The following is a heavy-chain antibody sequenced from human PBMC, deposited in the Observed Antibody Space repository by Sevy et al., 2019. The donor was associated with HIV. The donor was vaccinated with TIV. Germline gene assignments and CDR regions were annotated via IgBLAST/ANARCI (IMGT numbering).Heavy chain of an antibody. Sequence: GGSLRLSCAASGFRFNYHNMNWVRQAPGKGLEWISYISNSGSTTYLADSVRGRFTISRDNAKNSLFLEMDNLTDEDTAVYYCVREGNRERQTIPLDSWGRGIQVTVSS. V-gene: IGHV3-48*02. D-gene: IGHD6-25*01. CDR2: ISNSGSTT. CDR1: GFRFNYHN. J-gene: IGHJ4*02. CDR3: VREGNRERQTIPLDS.